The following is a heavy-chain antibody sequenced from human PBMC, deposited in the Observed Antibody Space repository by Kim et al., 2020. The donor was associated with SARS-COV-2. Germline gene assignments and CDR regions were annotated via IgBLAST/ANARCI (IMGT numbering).Heavy chain of an antibody. CDR2: TYYMSKWYN. Sequence: SQTLSLTCAISGDTVSSSSTGWNWIRQSPSRGLEWLGRTYYMSKWYNDYAGSVKGRITINPDTSTNQFSLHLDSVTPEDSAVYYCARGGKLWGYFDYWGQGTLVTVSS. D-gene: IGHD3-16*01. CDR1: GDTVSSSSTG. J-gene: IGHJ4*02. V-gene: IGHV6-1*01. CDR3: ARGGKLWGYFDY.